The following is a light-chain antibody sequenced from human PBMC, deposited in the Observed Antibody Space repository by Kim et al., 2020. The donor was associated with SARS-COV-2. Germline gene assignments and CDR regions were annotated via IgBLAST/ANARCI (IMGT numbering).Light chain of an antibody. CDR2: SAS. Sequence: VPPGESATLSCKASQSVGSDLAWYQQKLGQAPRLLISSASTRATGFPARFSGSGSGTDFTLTISSLQSEDFAVYYCQQYHNWPLTFGGGTKVDIK. CDR1: QSVGSD. CDR3: QQYHNWPLT. J-gene: IGKJ4*01. V-gene: IGKV3-15*01.